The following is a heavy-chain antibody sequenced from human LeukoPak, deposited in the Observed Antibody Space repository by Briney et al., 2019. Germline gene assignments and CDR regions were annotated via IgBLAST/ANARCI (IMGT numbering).Heavy chain of an antibody. CDR2: LYYGVST. D-gene: IGHD4-17*01. CDR3: ARGRQNYGDYPY. J-gene: IGHJ4*02. Sequence: GGSLRLSCVVSGFTVSGDYTSWFRQAPGKGLEWVSVLYYGVSTFYKDSVRGRFTTSGDKFKNTVYLQMNSLRAEDTAVYYCARGRQNYGDYPYWGQGTLVTVSS. CDR1: GFTVSGDY. V-gene: IGHV3-53*01.